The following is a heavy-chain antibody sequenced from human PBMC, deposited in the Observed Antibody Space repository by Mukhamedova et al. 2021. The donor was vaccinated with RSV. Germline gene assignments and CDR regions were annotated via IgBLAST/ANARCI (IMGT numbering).Heavy chain of an antibody. J-gene: IGHJ6*02. D-gene: IGHD2/OR15-2a*01. V-gene: IGHV1-2*02. Sequence: KYAQKFQGRVTMTRDTSISTAYMELSSLRYDDTAVYYCERSFRGGGDVWGQGTTVTVSS. CDR3: ERSFRGGGDV.